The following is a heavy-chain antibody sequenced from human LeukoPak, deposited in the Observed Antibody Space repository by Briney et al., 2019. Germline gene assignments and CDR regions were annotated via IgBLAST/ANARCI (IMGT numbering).Heavy chain of an antibody. V-gene: IGHV4-31*03. CDR2: IYYSGST. CDR1: GGSISSGGYY. J-gene: IGHJ3*02. Sequence: TLFLTCTVSGGSISSGGYYWSGIRQHPGKGLEWIGYIYYSGSTYYNPSLKSRVIISVDTSKNQFSLKLSSVTAADTAVYYCARVLPHRHLRYGYYGRRGYAFDIWGQGTLVTVSS. CDR3: ARVLPHRHLRYGYYGRRGYAFDI. D-gene: IGHD4-17*01.